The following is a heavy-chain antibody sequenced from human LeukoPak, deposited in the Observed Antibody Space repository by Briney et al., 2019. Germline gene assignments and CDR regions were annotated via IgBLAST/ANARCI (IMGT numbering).Heavy chain of an antibody. Sequence: GRSLRLSCAASGFTFSSYAMHWVRQAPGKGLEWVAVISYDGSNKYYADSVKGRFTISRDNSKNTLYLQMNSLRAEDTAVYYCARLLSGNWGQGTLVTVSS. D-gene: IGHD2-15*01. CDR2: ISYDGSNK. V-gene: IGHV3-30-3*01. J-gene: IGHJ4*02. CDR1: GFTFSSYA. CDR3: ARLLSGN.